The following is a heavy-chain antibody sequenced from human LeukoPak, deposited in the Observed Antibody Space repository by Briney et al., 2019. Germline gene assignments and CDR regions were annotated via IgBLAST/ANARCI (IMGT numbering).Heavy chain of an antibody. Sequence: GGSLRLSCAASGFTFSSYSMNWVRQAPGKGLEWVSSISSSSSYIYYADSVKGRFTISRDNAKNSLYLQMNSLGAEDTAVYYCARGYCSGGSCYSSDYWGQGTLVTVSS. CDR3: ARGYCSGGSCYSSDY. CDR1: GFTFSSYS. CDR2: ISSSSSYI. V-gene: IGHV3-21*01. J-gene: IGHJ4*02. D-gene: IGHD2-15*01.